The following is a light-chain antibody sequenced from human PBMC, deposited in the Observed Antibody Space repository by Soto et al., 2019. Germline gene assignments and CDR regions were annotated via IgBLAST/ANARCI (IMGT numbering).Light chain of an antibody. V-gene: IGLV1-44*01. Sequence: QSVLTQPPSASGTPGQRVTISCSGSSSNIGSNTVNWYQQLPRTAPKLLIYSNNQRPSGVPDRFSGSKSGTSASLAISGLQSEDEADYYCAAWDDSLNGSNWVFGGGTKLTV. J-gene: IGLJ3*02. CDR1: SSNIGSNT. CDR3: AAWDDSLNGSNWV. CDR2: SNN.